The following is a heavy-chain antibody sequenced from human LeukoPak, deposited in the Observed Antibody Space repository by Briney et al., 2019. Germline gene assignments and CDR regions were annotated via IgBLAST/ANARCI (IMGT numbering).Heavy chain of an antibody. J-gene: IGHJ3*02. Sequence: VGCLRLSCAASGFTFINYWMRWVRQAPGEGLVWVSSISGDGISTIYADSVKGRFTISRDNAKNTLYLQMNSLRAEDTAVYYCASAIEVASARATFDIWGQGTMVTVSS. D-gene: IGHD6-19*01. CDR2: ISGDGIST. V-gene: IGHV3-74*01. CDR3: ASAIEVASARATFDI. CDR1: GFTFINYW.